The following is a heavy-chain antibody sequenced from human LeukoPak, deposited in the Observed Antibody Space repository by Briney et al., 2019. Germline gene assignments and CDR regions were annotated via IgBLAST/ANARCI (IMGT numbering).Heavy chain of an antibody. J-gene: IGHJ5*02. CDR3: ATGCSGGSCGGWFDP. CDR1: GYTLTELS. V-gene: IGHV1-24*01. CDR2: FDPEDGET. Sequence: GASVKVSCKVSGYTLTELSMHWVRQAPGKGLEWMGGFDPEDGETIYAQKFQGRVTMTEDTSTDTAYMELSSLRSEDTAVYYCATGCSGGSCGGWFDPWGQGTLVTVSS. D-gene: IGHD2-15*01.